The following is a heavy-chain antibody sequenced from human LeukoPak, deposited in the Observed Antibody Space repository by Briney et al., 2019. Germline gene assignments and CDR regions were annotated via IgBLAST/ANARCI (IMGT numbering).Heavy chain of an antibody. D-gene: IGHD3-10*01. CDR2: IYYSGTT. V-gene: IGHV4-39*01. CDR1: GGSISSRSYY. Sequence: KPSETLSLTCTVSGGSISSRSYYWGWIRQPPGKGLEWIGNIYYSGTTYYNPSLKSRVTISIDTSKNQFSLKLSSVTAADTAVYYCARRRGITPIWFDPWGQGTLVTVSS. CDR3: ARRRGITPIWFDP. J-gene: IGHJ5*02.